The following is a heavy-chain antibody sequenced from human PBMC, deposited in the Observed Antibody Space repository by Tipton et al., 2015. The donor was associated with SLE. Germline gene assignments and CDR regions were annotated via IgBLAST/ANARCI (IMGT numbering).Heavy chain of an antibody. V-gene: IGHV3-53*01. CDR1: GFTVSSNY. CDR3: AKVPGTWYFDY. Sequence: SLRLSCAASGFTVSSNYMSWVRQAPGRGLEWVSVIYSGGSTYYADSVKGRFTISRDNSKNTLYLQMNSLRAEDTAVYYCAKVPGTWYFDYWGQGTLVTVSS. J-gene: IGHJ4*02. D-gene: IGHD6-13*01. CDR2: IYSGGST.